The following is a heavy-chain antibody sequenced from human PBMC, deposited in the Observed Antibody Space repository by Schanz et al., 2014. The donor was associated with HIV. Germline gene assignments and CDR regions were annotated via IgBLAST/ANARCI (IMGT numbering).Heavy chain of an antibody. CDR2: ISGSSIT. CDR1: GFTFSNYA. J-gene: IGHJ2*01. V-gene: IGHV3-23*01. CDR3: ALSRPSGYGGSWYFDL. Sequence: EVQLLESGGGLVQPGGSLRLSCAASGFTFSNYAMTWVRQAPGKGLEWVSAISGSSITYSADSVKGRFTISRDNSKNTLYLQMNSLRAEDTAVYYCALSRPSGYGGSWYFDLWGRGTLVTVSS. D-gene: IGHD2-15*01.